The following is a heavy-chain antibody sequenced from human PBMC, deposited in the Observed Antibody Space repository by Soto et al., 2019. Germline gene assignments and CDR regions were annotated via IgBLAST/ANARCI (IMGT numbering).Heavy chain of an antibody. CDR1: GFNFDDYG. CDR2: ITYDVLYQ. J-gene: IGHJ6*02. V-gene: IGHV3-30*18. Sequence: GGSLRLSCVGSGFNFDDYGLHWVRQAPGKGLEWAAVITYDVLYQYYADSVKDRFTISRDNSRNTVYLQMRNLRSEDTAVYYCAKSFDLGSDSSAYFLNGMDVWGQGTRVTFSS. D-gene: IGHD3-22*01. CDR3: AKSFDLGSDSSAYFLNGMDV.